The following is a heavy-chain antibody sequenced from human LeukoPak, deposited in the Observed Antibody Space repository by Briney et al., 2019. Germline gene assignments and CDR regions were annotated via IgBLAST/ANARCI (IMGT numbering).Heavy chain of an antibody. J-gene: IGHJ4*02. CDR1: GFTFSSYA. CDR2: ISGSGVST. CDR3: AKWGDYDVLTGYYVSDY. V-gene: IGHV3-23*01. D-gene: IGHD3-9*01. Sequence: GGSLRLSCAASGFTFSSYAMNWVRQAPGKGLEWVSGISGSGVSTYYADSVKGRFTISRDNSKNTVFLQMNSLRAEDTAVYYCAKWGDYDVLTGYYVSDYWGQGTLVTVSS.